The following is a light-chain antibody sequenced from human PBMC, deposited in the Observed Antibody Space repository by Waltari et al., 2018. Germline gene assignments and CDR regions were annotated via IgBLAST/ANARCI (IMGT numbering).Light chain of an antibody. CDR2: GHN. J-gene: IGLJ3*02. V-gene: IGLV1-44*01. CDR1: SSNIGTNS. Sequence: QSVLTQPPSASGTPGQRVTISCSGSSSNIGTNSVTWYQQLPGTAPKRPSYGHNQRPTGVPDRFSGSKSGSSASLAISGLQAEDEADYYCAAWDDSLSGLVFGGGTKVTVL. CDR3: AAWDDSLSGLV.